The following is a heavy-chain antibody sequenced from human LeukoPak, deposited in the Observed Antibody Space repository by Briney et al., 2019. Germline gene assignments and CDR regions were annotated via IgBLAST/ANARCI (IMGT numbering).Heavy chain of an antibody. V-gene: IGHV3-23*01. CDR2: ISGSGGST. CDR3: AEEGENYAFDI. CDR1: GFTFSNYA. J-gene: IGHJ3*02. D-gene: IGHD2-21*01. Sequence: GGSLRLSCAASGFTFSNYAMTWVRQAPGKGLEWVSAISGSGGSTYYADSVKGRFTISRDNSKNTLYLQMNSLRAEDTAIYYCAEEGENYAFDIWGQGTMVTVSS.